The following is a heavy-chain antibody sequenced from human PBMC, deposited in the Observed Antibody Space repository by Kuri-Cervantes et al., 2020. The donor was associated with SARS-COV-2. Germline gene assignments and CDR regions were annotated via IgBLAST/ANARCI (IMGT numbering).Heavy chain of an antibody. CDR3: ALGYWGSGYPRNYYHMDV. CDR1: GYTFTGYY. V-gene: IGHV1-2*02. Sequence: ASVKVSCKASGYTFTGYYMHWVRQAPGQGLEWMGWINPNSGGTNYAQILQGRVTITADESTSTAYMELSSLRSEDTAVYYCALGYWGSGYPRNYYHMDVWGKGTTVTVSS. CDR2: INPNSGGT. J-gene: IGHJ6*03. D-gene: IGHD3-22*01.